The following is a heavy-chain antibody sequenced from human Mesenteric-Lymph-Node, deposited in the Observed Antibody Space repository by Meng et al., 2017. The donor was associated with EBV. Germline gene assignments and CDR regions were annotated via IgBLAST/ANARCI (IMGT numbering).Heavy chain of an antibody. J-gene: IGHJ4*02. CDR1: GFSLSTSGVG. CDR2: IYWDDDK. Sequence: QIPWKESGPALVKPPQTLTLTCTFSGFSLSTSGVGVGWIRQPPGKALEWLALIYWDDDKRYSPSLKSRLTITKDTSKNQVVLTMTNMDPVDTATYYCARRPYSWNFDFWGQGTLVTVSS. CDR3: ARRPYSWNFDF. V-gene: IGHV2-5*02. D-gene: IGHD1-26*01.